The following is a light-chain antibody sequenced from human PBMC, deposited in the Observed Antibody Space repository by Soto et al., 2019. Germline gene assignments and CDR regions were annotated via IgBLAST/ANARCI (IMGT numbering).Light chain of an antibody. V-gene: IGKV3D-15*01. CDR1: QSISIN. Sequence: DIVLTQSPGTLSVSPGDRVTLSCRASQSISINLAWYQHKPGQAPRLLIHAGATRATGIPARISGSGSGTEFTLTISSLQSEDFSVYYCQQFRNWPWTFGQGTKVEV. CDR3: QQFRNWPWT. CDR2: AGA. J-gene: IGKJ1*01.